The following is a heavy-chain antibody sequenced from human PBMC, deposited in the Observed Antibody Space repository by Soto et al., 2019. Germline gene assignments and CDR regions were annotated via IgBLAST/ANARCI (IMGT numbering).Heavy chain of an antibody. V-gene: IGHV2-5*02. J-gene: IGHJ3*02. CDR3: AHRLVLRYFAADNDALDI. D-gene: IGHD3-9*01. CDR1: GFSLGTNGEG. CDR2: LYWDDHK. Sequence: QITLKESGPTLVKPTQTLTLTCTFSGFSLGTNGEGVAWIRQPPGKALEWLALLYWDDHKRYSPSLKGRLTVTKDTSKHQGVLAMPTGDPVATATYYWAHRLVLRYFAADNDALDIWGQGTMVTVSS.